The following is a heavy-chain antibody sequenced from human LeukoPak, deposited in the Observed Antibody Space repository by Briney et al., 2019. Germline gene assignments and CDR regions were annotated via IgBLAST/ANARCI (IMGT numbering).Heavy chain of an antibody. J-gene: IGHJ6*03. D-gene: IGHD3-22*01. CDR2: IYYSGST. CDR1: GGSISSYY. CDR3: ARGLTSGYYGHYYMDV. Sequence: SETLSLTCTVSGGSISSYYWSWIRQPPGKGLEWIGLIYYSGSTNYNPSLKSRVIISLDTSKKQLSPKLSSLTAADTAVYYCARGLTSGYYGHYYMDVWGKGTTVTVSS. V-gene: IGHV4-59*01.